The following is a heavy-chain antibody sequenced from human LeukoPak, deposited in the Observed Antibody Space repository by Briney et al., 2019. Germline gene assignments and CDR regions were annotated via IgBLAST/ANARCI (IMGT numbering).Heavy chain of an antibody. V-gene: IGHV4-31*03. CDR2: IYYSGST. CDR3: ASASRPPYYYGMDV. J-gene: IGHJ6*02. CDR1: GGSISSGGYY. Sequence: SETLSLTCTVSGGSISSGGYYWSWIRQHPGKGLEWIGYIYYSGSTYYNPSLKSRVTISVDTSKNQFSLKLSSVTAADTAVYYCASASRPPYYYGMDVWGQGTTVTVSS.